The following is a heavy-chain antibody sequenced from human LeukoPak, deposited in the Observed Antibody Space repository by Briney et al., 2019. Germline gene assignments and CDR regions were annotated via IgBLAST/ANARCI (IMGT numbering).Heavy chain of an antibody. V-gene: IGHV3-74*03. J-gene: IGHJ2*01. CDR3: VRYYTRHSWYFDL. CDR2: INGDASNT. CDR1: GLTFNSYW. Sequence: GGSLRLSCAASGLTFNSYWMHWVRQVAGKGLVWVARINGDASNTTYADSVKGRFTVSRDNAKNSLYLQMNSLRAEDTAVYYCVRYYTRHSWYFDLWGRGTLVTVSS. D-gene: IGHD3-10*01.